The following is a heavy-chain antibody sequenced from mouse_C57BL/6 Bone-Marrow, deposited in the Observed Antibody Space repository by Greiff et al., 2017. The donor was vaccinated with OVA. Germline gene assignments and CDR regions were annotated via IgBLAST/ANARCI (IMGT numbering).Heavy chain of an antibody. J-gene: IGHJ4*01. CDR3: ARGYAMDD. CDR2: INPNNGGT. Sequence: VQLQQSGPELVKPGASVQMSCTASGYPFTDYNMHWVKPSHGTSLEWIGDINPNNGGTSYNQKFKGKATLTVNKSSSTAYMELRSLTSEESAVYYCARGYAMDDWGQGTSVTVAS. V-gene: IGHV1-22*01. CDR1: GYPFTDYN.